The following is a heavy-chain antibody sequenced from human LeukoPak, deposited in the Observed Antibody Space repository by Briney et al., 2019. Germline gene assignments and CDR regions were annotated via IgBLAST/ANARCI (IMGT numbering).Heavy chain of an antibody. CDR2: IYYSGGT. D-gene: IGHD6-13*01. Sequence: SETLSLTCTVSGGSISSYYWSWIRQPPGKGLEWIGYIYYSGGTNYNPSLKSRVTISVDTSKNQFSLKLSSVTAADTAVYYCARLRIAAANWFDPWGQGTLVTVSS. J-gene: IGHJ5*02. V-gene: IGHV4-59*08. CDR1: GGSISSYY. CDR3: ARLRIAAANWFDP.